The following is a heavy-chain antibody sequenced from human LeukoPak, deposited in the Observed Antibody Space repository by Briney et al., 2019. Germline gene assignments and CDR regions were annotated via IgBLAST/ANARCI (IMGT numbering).Heavy chain of an antibody. J-gene: IGHJ3*02. CDR1: GHTFTSYD. V-gene: IGHV1-8*01. CDR2: RNPNSGNT. D-gene: IGHD6-19*01. CDR3: ARGGRGWLEHAFDI. Sequence: GASMKVSCKASGHTFTSYDINWVRQATGQGLEWMGWRNPNSGNTGYAQKFQGRVTMTRNTSISTAYVELSSLRSEDSAGYYCARGGRGWLEHAFDIWGQGKMVTVSS.